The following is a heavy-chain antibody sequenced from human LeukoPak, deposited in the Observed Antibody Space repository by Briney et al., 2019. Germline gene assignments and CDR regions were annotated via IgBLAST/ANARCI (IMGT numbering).Heavy chain of an antibody. J-gene: IGHJ6*02. CDR2: IYPSDSDT. V-gene: IGHV5-51*01. CDR1: GYTFTTYW. Sequence: GESLKISCKGSGYTFTTYWIGWVRQMPGKGLEWMGIIYPSDSDTRYSPSLQGQVTISVDKSINTAYLQWSNLKASDTAIYYCARRPYYYGMDVWGQGTAVTVSS. CDR3: ARRPYYYGMDV.